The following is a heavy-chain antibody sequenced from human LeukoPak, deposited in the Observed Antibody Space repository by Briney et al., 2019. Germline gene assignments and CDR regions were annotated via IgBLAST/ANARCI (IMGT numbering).Heavy chain of an antibody. J-gene: IGHJ3*02. V-gene: IGHV3-48*03. CDR1: GFTLSSYE. D-gene: IGHD3-22*01. CDR2: IISSGSTI. Sequence: QSGGSLRLSCAASGFTLSSYEMNWVRQAPGKGLEWVSYIISSGSTIYYADSVKGRFTISRDNAKNSLYLQMNSLRADDTAVYYCARGGLYYYDSSGYYRERRAFDIWGQGTMVTVSS. CDR3: ARGGLYYYDSSGYYRERRAFDI.